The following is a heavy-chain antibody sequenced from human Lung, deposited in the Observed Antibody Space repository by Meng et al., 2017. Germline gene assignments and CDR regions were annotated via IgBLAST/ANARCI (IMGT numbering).Heavy chain of an antibody. D-gene: IGHD6-13*01. CDR2: TYYRSKWSN. Sequence: SETLSLTCAISGATVSSNSASWNWIRQSPSRGLEWLGRTYYRSKWSNDYAVSVKSRMTINPDTSKNQFYLQLNSVTPEDTAVYYCARDIYTSIWLGMDVWGQGTMVTVSS. CDR3: ARDIYTSIWLGMDV. J-gene: IGHJ6*02. V-gene: IGHV6-1*01. CDR1: GATVSSNSAS.